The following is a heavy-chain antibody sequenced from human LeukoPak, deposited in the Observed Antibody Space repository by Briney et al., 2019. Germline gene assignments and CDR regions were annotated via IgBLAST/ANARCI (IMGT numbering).Heavy chain of an antibody. V-gene: IGHV4-4*02. CDR3: ARSPSNYYDSSGYYYLFYYFDY. D-gene: IGHD3-22*01. Sequence: SETLSLTCAVSGGSISSSNWWSWVRQPPGKGLEWIGEIYHSGSTNYNPSLKSRVTISVDKSKNQFSLKLSSVTAADTAVYYCARSPSNYYDSSGYYYLFYYFDYWGQGTLVTVSS. CDR2: IYHSGST. CDR1: GGSISSSNW. J-gene: IGHJ4*02.